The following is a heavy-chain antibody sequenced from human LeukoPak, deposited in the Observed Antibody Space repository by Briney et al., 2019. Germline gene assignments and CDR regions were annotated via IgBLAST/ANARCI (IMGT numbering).Heavy chain of an antibody. D-gene: IGHD3-10*01. CDR3: AKSFYYNSGSWGIFDY. V-gene: IGHV3-23*01. CDR2: ISGSGGST. CDR1: GFTFSSYA. Sequence: GGSLRLSCAASGFTFSSYAMSWVRQAPGKGLEWVSGISGSGGSTYYADSVKGRFTISRDNSKNTLYLQMNSRRAEDTAVYYCAKSFYYNSGSWGIFDYWGQGTLVTVSS. J-gene: IGHJ4*02.